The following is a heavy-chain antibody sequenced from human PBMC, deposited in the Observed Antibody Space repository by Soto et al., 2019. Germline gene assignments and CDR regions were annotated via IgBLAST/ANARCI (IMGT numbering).Heavy chain of an antibody. CDR2: IYYSGST. J-gene: IGHJ6*04. CDR1: GGSISSSSYY. CDR3: ARGQRFSSNLYLMAV. D-gene: IGHD2-8*01. Sequence: SETLSLTCTVSGGSISSSSYYWGWIRQPPGKGLEWIGSIYYSGSTYYNPSLKSRVTISVDTSKNQFSLKLSSVTAADTAVYYCARGQRFSSNLYLMAVWGKGSTDPGSS. V-gene: IGHV4-39*01.